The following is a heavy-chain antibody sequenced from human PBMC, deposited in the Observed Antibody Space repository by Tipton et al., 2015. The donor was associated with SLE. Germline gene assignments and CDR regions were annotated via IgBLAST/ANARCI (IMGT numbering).Heavy chain of an antibody. CDR1: GGSISSTSYY. V-gene: IGHV4-61*02. Sequence: TLSLTCTVSGGSISSTSYYWNWIRQPAGKGLEWIGRMFAGGSTDYNPSLKSRVTISVDTSKNQFSLRLSSVTAADTAVYYCARELDTFDIWGQGTMVTVSS. CDR3: ARELDTFDI. J-gene: IGHJ3*02. CDR2: MFAGGST.